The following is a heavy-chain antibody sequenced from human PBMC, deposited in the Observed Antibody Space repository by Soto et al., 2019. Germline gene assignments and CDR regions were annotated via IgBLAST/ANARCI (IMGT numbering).Heavy chain of an antibody. CDR3: SRELRGSIAY. CDR2: INNDGSDT. V-gene: IGHV3-74*01. Sequence: VGSLRLSCAASGFTFSNYWMHWVRQVPGKGLVWVSRINNDGSDTIYADSVKGRFTISRDNAKNTLSLLVNSLRAEDTAGYYCSRELRGSIAYWGQGTLVTVSS. CDR1: GFTFSNYW. D-gene: IGHD1-26*01. J-gene: IGHJ1*01.